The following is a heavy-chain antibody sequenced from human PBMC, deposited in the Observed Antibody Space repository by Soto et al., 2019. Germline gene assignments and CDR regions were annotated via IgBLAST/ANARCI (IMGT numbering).Heavy chain of an antibody. Sequence: SVKVSCKASGCTFSSYAISCVRRAPGQGLEWMGGIVPIFGTANYAQKFQGRVTITADESTSTAYMELSSLRSEDTAVYYCARARFGELSPGYYYGMDVWGQGTTVTVSS. J-gene: IGHJ6*02. CDR1: GCTFSSYA. V-gene: IGHV1-69*13. CDR3: ARARFGELSPGYYYGMDV. D-gene: IGHD3-10*01. CDR2: IVPIFGTA.